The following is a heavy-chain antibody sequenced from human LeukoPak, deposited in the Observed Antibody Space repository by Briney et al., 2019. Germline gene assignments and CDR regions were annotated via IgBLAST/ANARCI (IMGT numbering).Heavy chain of an antibody. CDR3: ARGVVVVVAATYNWFDP. Sequence: GGSLRLSCAASGFTFSSYSMNWVRQAPEKGLEWVSYISSSSSTIYYADSVKGRFTISRDNAKNSLYLQMNSLRAEDTAVYYCARGVVVVVAATYNWFDPWGQGTLVTVSS. CDR1: GFTFSSYS. D-gene: IGHD2-15*01. CDR2: ISSSSSTI. J-gene: IGHJ5*02. V-gene: IGHV3-48*01.